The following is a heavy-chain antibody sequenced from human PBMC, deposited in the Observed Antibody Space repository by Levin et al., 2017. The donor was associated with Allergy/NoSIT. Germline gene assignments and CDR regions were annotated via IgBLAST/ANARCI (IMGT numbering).Heavy chain of an antibody. J-gene: IGHJ4*02. V-gene: IGHV3-23*01. Sequence: GESLKISCAASGFTFSSYAMSWVRQAPGKGLEWVSAISGSGGSTYYADSVKGRFTISRDNSKNTLYLQMNSLRAEDTAVYYCAARDYGSGSQPFDYWGQGTLVTVSS. D-gene: IGHD3-10*01. CDR3: AARDYGSGSQPFDY. CDR1: GFTFSSYA. CDR2: ISGSGGST.